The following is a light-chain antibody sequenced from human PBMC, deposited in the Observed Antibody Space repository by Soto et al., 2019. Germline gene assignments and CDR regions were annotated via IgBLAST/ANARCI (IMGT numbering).Light chain of an antibody. J-gene: IGKJ1*01. CDR1: QSVLYSSNNKNY. CDR3: QQYYSTPWT. Sequence: DIVMTQSPDSLAVSLGERATINCKSSQSVLYSSNNKNYLAWYQQKPGQPPKLLIYWASTRESGVPDRFSGSGSEIDFTLTISSLQAEDVAIYYCQQYYSTPWTFGQGTKVDIK. V-gene: IGKV4-1*01. CDR2: WAS.